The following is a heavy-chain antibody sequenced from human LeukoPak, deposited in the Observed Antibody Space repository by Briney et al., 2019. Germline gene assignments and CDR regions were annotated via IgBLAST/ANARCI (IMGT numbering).Heavy chain of an antibody. V-gene: IGHV4-34*01. D-gene: IGHD6-13*01. Sequence: SETLSLTCAVYGGSFSGYYWSWIRQPPGKGLEWIGEINHSGSTNYSPSLKSRVTISVDTSKNQFSLKLSSVTAADTAVYYCARGRDSSSWSYFDYWGQGTLVTVSS. CDR2: INHSGST. CDR1: GGSFSGYY. J-gene: IGHJ4*02. CDR3: ARGRDSSSWSYFDY.